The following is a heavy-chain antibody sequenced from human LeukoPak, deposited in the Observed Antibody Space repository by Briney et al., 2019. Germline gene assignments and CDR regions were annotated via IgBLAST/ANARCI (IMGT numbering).Heavy chain of an antibody. CDR3: AKLLSNSGRFLY. CDR2: INSDGSST. D-gene: IGHD4-23*01. Sequence: PGGSLRLSCAASGFTFSSYWMHWVRQAPGKGLVWVSRINSDGSSTSYADSVKGRFTISRDNAKNTLYLQMNSLRAEDTAVYYCAKLLSNSGRFLYWGQGTLVTVSS. J-gene: IGHJ4*02. CDR1: GFTFSSYW. V-gene: IGHV3-74*01.